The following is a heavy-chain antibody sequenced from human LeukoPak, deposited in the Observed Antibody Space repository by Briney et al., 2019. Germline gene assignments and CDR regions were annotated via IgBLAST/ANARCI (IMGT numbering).Heavy chain of an antibody. J-gene: IGHJ4*02. V-gene: IGHV3-7*03. D-gene: IGHD6-19*01. CDR3: VKNNGWFHLAQ. CDR1: GFNFRDHW. Sequence: GGSLRLSCAASGFNFRDHWMDWVRQAPGKGLEWVGHIKTDGSETYYLDSLRGRFSISRDNTNNALYLQMNSLRVEDTAVYYSVKNNGWFHLAQWGQGTLVTVSS. CDR2: IKTDGSET.